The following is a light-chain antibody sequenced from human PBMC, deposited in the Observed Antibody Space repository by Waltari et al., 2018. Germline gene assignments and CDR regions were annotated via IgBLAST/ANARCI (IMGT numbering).Light chain of an antibody. Sequence: SSELTQDPAVSVALGQTVRITCQGDSLRRYYASWYQQRPGQAPRLVLYGQDNRPSGIPDRFSGSTSGDTASLTITGAQAEDEADYYCHPRDTMSTRVFGGGTRLTV. J-gene: IGLJ3*02. CDR3: HPRDTMSTRV. CDR1: SLRRYY. CDR2: GQD. V-gene: IGLV3-19*01.